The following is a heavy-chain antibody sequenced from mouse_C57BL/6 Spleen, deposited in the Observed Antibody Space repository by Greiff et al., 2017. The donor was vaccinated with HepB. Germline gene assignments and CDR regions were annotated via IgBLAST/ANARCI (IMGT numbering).Heavy chain of an antibody. Sequence: EVQVVESGEGLVKPGGSLKLSCAASGFTFSSYAMSWVRQTPEKRLEWVAYISSGGDYIYYADTVKGRFTISRDNARNTLYLQMSSLKSEDTAMYYCTRDLTGGYYFDYWGQGTTLTVSS. CDR3: TRDLTGGYYFDY. CDR1: GFTFSSYA. CDR2: ISSGGDYI. D-gene: IGHD4-1*01. V-gene: IGHV5-9-1*02. J-gene: IGHJ2*01.